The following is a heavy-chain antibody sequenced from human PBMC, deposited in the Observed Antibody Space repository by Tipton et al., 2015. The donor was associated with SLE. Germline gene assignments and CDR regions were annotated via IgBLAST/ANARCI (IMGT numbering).Heavy chain of an antibody. CDR2: IYYSGST. V-gene: IGHV4-59*01. CDR3: ARGAGQRLYWYFDL. Sequence: LRLSCTVSGGSISSDYWSWIRQPPGKGLEWIGYIYYSGSTNYNPSLKSRVTISVDTSKNQFSLKLSSGTAAGTAVYYCARGAGQRLYWYFDLWGRGTLVTVPS. CDR1: GGSISSDY. J-gene: IGHJ2*01. D-gene: IGHD6-25*01.